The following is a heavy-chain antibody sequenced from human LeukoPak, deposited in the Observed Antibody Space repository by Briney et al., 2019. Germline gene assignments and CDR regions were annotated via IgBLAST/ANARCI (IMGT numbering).Heavy chain of an antibody. V-gene: IGHV3-43D*04. CDR2: ISWDGGST. Sequence: GGSLRLSCAASGFTFDDYAMHWVRQAPGKGLEWVSLISWDGGSTYYADSVKGRFTISRDNSKNSLYLQMNSLRTEDTALYYCAKDIELWGYNWFDPWGQGTLVTVSS. CDR1: GFTFDDYA. D-gene: IGHD3-16*01. J-gene: IGHJ5*02. CDR3: AKDIELWGYNWFDP.